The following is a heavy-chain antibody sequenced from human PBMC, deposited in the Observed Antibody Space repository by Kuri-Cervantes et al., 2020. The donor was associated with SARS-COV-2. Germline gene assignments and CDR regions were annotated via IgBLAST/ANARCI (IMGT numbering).Heavy chain of an antibody. CDR1: GFTFSSYA. V-gene: IGHV3-49*04. D-gene: IGHD3-3*01. CDR3: ARDREIWSGLDLHYYMDV. CDR2: IRSTPFGGAT. Sequence: GESLKISCAASGFTFSSYAMSWVRQAPGKGLEWVGFIRSTPFGGATDYAASVQGRFMISRDDAEGIAYLQVNTLKTEDTAVYYCARDREIWSGLDLHYYMDVWGKGTTVTVSS. J-gene: IGHJ6*03.